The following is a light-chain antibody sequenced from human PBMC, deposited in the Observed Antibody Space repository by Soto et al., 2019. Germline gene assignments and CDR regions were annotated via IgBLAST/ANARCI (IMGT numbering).Light chain of an antibody. J-gene: IGKJ1*01. CDR2: GAS. V-gene: IGKV1-5*01. Sequence: DIQMTQSPSTLSASVGDRVTITCRASQSISTWLTWYQQKPGKTTKVLIYGASSLESGVPSRFSGSGSGTEFTFTIASLQPGDSATYYCQHYSTYPWTFGQGTKVDIK. CDR3: QHYSTYPWT. CDR1: QSISTW.